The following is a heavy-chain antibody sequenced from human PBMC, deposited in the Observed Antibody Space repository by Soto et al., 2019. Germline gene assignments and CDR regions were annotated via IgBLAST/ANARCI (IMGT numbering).Heavy chain of an antibody. CDR1: GYTFTGHY. CDR3: GRGRSGQLVVFY. J-gene: IGHJ4*02. CDR2: IGPASGDT. Sequence: ASVKVSCKASGYTFTGHYIHWVRQAPGQGPEWMGEIGPASGDTRYAQKFQGRVTMTRDTSNTTVYMELNNLSPDDTAVYYCGRGRSGQLVVFYWGQGNPVTVS. V-gene: IGHV1-2*02. D-gene: IGHD3-10*01.